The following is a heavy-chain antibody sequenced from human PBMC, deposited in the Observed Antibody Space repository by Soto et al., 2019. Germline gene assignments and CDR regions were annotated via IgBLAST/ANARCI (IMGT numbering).Heavy chain of an antibody. CDR2: ISGSGGST. V-gene: IGHV3-23*01. CDR1: GFTFSSYA. J-gene: IGHJ4*02. D-gene: IGHD6-13*01. Sequence: PGGSLRLSCAASGFTFSSYAMSWVRQAPGKGLEWVSAISGSGGSTYYADSVKGRFTISRDNSKNTLYLQMNSLRAEDTAVYYCAKDPYSSSWYRYFDYWGQGTLVTVSS. CDR3: AKDPYSSSWYRYFDY.